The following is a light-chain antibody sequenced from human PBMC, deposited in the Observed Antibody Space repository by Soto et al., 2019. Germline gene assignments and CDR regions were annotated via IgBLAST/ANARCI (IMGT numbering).Light chain of an antibody. CDR2: EVS. V-gene: IGLV2-14*01. Sequence: HSVLSQPSSVSVARVQSITISCTGTSSDFGGYNYVSWYQQHPGKAPKLMIYEVSNRPSGVSHRFSGSKSGNTASLTISGLQAEDEADYYCSSYTGNNTPYVFGTGTKVTVL. J-gene: IGLJ1*01. CDR1: SSDFGGYNY. CDR3: SSYTGNNTPYV.